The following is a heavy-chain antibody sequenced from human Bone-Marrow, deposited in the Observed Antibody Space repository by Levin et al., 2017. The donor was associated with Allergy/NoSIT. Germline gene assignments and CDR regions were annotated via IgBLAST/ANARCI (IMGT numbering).Heavy chain of an antibody. Sequence: KISCKASGGSFGNYAIMWLRQAPGEGLEWMGVIIPNLGTADYAQKFQGRVTITADESTSTGYMELSSLRSDDTAVYYCAREVVLLRQSSGMDVWGQGTKVTVSS. CDR3: AREVVLLRQSSGMDV. J-gene: IGHJ6*02. CDR1: GGSFGNYA. V-gene: IGHV1-69*01. CDR2: IIPNLGTA. D-gene: IGHD2-15*01.